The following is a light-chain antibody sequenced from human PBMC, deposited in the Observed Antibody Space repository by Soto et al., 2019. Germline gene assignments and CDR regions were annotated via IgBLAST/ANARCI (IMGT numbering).Light chain of an antibody. V-gene: IGKV3-15*01. CDR1: QSVSSN. CDR2: GAS. Sequence: IILTQSPATLSLSPGERATLSCRASQSVSSNLAWYQQKPGQAPRLLIYGASTRATGIPGRFSGSGSGTEFTLTINSLQSEDFAVYYCQQYNNWPPITFGQGTRLEIK. CDR3: QQYNNWPPIT. J-gene: IGKJ5*01.